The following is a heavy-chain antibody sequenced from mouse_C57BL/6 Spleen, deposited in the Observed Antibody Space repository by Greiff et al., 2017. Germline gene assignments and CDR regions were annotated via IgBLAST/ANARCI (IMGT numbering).Heavy chain of an antibody. CDR3: ARSSPIITTVRDYFDY. D-gene: IGHD1-1*01. CDR2: INPNYGTT. CDR1: GYSFTDYN. Sequence: EVQLKESGPELVKPGASVKISCKASGYSFTDYNMNWVKQSNGKSLEWIGVINPNYGTTSYNQKFKGKATLTVDQSSSTAYMQLNSLTSEDSAVYYCARSSPIITTVRDYFDYWGQGTTLTVSS. V-gene: IGHV1-39*01. J-gene: IGHJ2*01.